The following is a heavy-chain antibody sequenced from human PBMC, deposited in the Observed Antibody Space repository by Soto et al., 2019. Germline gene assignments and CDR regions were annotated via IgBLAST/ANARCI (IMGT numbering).Heavy chain of an antibody. CDR2: ISYDGSNK. CDR1: GFTFSSYG. V-gene: IGHV3-30*18. CDR3: ANYRGAAACY. J-gene: IGHJ4*02. D-gene: IGHD6-13*01. Sequence: PGGSLRLSCAASGFTFSSYGMHWVRQAPGKGLEWVAVISYDGSNKYYADSVKGRFTISRDNSKNTLYLQMNSLRAEDTAVYYCANYRGAAACYWGQGTLVTVSS.